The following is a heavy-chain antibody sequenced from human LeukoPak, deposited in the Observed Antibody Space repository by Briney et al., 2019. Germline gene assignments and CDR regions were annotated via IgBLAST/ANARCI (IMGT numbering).Heavy chain of an antibody. CDR3: ARRSSSTDAFDI. CDR2: IYYSGST. CDR1: GGSISSSSYY. J-gene: IGHJ3*02. V-gene: IGHV4-39*01. D-gene: IGHD6-13*01. Sequence: PSETLSLTCTVSGGSISSSSYYWGWIRQPPGKGLEWIGSIYYSGSTYYNPSLKSRVTISVDTSKNQFSLKLSSVTAADTAVYYCARRSSSTDAFDIWGQGTMVTVSS.